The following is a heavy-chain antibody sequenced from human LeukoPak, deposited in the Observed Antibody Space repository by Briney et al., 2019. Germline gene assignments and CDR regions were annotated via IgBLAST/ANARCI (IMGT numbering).Heavy chain of an antibody. D-gene: IGHD4-17*01. CDR1: GFTFITST. CDR3: ASVDYGDYGFDY. Sequence: GGSLRLSCGASGFTFITSTMKWARQAPGKGLEWVSSISSTSSTIHYADSVKGRFTISRDNAKNSLFLQMNSLRAEDTAVYYCASVDYGDYGFDYWGQGTLVTVSS. J-gene: IGHJ4*02. CDR2: ISSTSSTI. V-gene: IGHV3-48*01.